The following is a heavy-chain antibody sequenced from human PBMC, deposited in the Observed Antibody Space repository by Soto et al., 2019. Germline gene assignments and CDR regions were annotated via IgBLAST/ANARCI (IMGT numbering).Heavy chain of an antibody. CDR3: ARDLESGNGLLWFAP. CDR1: GYTFTSYG. D-gene: IGHD3-10*01. V-gene: IGHV1-18*01. CDR2: ISAYNGNT. Sequence: ASVKVSCKASGYTFTSYGISWVRQAPGQGLEWMGWISAYNGNTNYAQKLQGRVTMTTDTSTSTAYMELRSLRSDDTAVYYCARDLESGNGLLWFAPWGQGTLVTVSS. J-gene: IGHJ5*02.